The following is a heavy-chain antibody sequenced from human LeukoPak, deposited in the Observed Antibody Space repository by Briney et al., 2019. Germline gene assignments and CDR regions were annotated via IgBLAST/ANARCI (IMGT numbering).Heavy chain of an antibody. D-gene: IGHD3-10*01. CDR1: GFTFSSYA. CDR2: IKEDGSEK. CDR3: ARVGSHSGSLSLIKRNYYYYYYMDV. Sequence: GGSLRLSCAASGFTFSSYAMSWVRQAPGKGLEWVANIKEDGSEKYYVDSVKGRFTISRDNAKNSLSLQVNSLRAEDTAVYYCARVGSHSGSLSLIKRNYYYYYYMDVWGKGTTVTISS. V-gene: IGHV3-7*01. J-gene: IGHJ6*03.